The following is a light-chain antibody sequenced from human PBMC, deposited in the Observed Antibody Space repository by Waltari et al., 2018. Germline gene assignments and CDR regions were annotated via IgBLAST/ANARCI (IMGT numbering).Light chain of an antibody. V-gene: IGLV7-43*01. Sequence: WVEQRPGQAPMSLIYRPSTGHTWTPARFSGSVLGGKAALTLSGVQPEDDADYYCLLFYGGAHVFGGGTKLTVL. CDR2: RPS. CDR3: LLFYGGAHV. J-gene: IGLJ3*02.